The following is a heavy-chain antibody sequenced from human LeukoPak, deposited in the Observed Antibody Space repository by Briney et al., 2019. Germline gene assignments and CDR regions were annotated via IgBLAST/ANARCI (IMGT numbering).Heavy chain of an antibody. CDR2: ISAYNGNT. CDR1: GYTFTSYG. V-gene: IGHV1-18*01. Sequence: ASVKVSCKASGYTFTSYGISWVRQAPGQGPEWMGWISAYNGNTNYAQKLQGRVTMTTDTSTSTAYMELRSLRSDDTAVYYCARSSVVTAMVHLDYWGQGTLVTVSS. CDR3: ARSSVVTAMVHLDY. D-gene: IGHD2-21*02. J-gene: IGHJ4*02.